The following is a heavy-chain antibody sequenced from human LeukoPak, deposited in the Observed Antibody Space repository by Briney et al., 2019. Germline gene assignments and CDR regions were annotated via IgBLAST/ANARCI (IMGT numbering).Heavy chain of an antibody. V-gene: IGHV3-21*01. D-gene: IGHD2-21*02. CDR3: AIDYCGGDCYWWYFDY. CDR2: ISSSSSYI. CDR1: GFTFSSYS. Sequence: GGSLRLSCAASGFTFSSYSMNWVRQAPGKGLEWVSSISSSSSYIYYADSVKGRFTISRDNAKNSLYLQMNSLRAEDTAVYYCAIDYCGGDCYWWYFDYWGQGTLVTVPS. J-gene: IGHJ4*02.